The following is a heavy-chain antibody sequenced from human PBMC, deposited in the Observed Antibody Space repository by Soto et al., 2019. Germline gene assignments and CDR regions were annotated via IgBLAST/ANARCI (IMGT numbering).Heavy chain of an antibody. D-gene: IGHD6-19*01. V-gene: IGHV3-23*01. Sequence: PGGSLRLSCAASGFTFSSYAMSWVRQAPGKGLEWVSGISGDSTYYAGSVKGRFTISRDNSKSTLYLQMNSLRAEDTAVYYCAKTGTSGWFHFDYWGRGTLVTVSS. J-gene: IGHJ4*02. CDR1: GFTFSSYA. CDR2: ISGDST. CDR3: AKTGTSGWFHFDY.